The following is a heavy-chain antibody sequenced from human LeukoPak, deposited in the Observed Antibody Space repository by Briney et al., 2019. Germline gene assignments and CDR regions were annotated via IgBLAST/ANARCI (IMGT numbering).Heavy chain of an antibody. CDR2: ISGSGGST. J-gene: IGHJ3*02. Sequence: GGSLRLSCAASGFTFSSYAMSWVRQAPGKGLEWVSAISGSGGSTYYADSVKGRFTISRGNSKNTLYLQMNSLRAEDTAVYYCAKAVAGTRDAFDIWGQGTMVTVSS. V-gene: IGHV3-23*01. CDR3: AKAVAGTRDAFDI. CDR1: GFTFSSYA. D-gene: IGHD6-19*01.